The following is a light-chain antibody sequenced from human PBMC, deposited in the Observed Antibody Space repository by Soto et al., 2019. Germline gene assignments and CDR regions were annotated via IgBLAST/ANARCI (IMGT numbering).Light chain of an antibody. CDR3: HQYNNWPPYI. CDR1: QSIGIN. Sequence: EIVMTQSPATLSVSIGESATLSCRASQSIGINVAWYQQRPGQAPRLLISGASTRASGIPARFSGGGSGTESPRTISRLQSEDFAIYYCHQYNNWPPYILGQGTKLEIK. J-gene: IGKJ2*01. V-gene: IGKV3-15*01. CDR2: GAS.